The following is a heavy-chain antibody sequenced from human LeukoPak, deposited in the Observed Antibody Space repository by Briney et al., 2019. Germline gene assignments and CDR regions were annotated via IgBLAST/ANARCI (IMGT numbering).Heavy chain of an antibody. CDR1: GFTFSSYA. V-gene: IGHV3-21*01. D-gene: IGHD4-17*01. J-gene: IGHJ4*02. CDR2: ISSSSSHI. Sequence: PGGSLRLSCAASGFTFSSYAMNWVRQAPGKGLERVSSISSSSSHIYYADSVKGRFTISRDNSKNTLYLQMNSLRAEDTAVYYCARETYGDSLDYWGQGTLVTVSS. CDR3: ARETYGDSLDY.